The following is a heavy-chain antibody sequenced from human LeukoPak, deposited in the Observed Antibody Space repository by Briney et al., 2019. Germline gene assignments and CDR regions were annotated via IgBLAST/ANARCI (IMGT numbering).Heavy chain of an antibody. Sequence: PGGSLRLSCAASGYNFSLYWMNWVRQAPGTGLVWVTRINGDGTITTYADSVKRRFTIPRDNAKNTLYLQMNSLRAEDTAVYYCARGLLVGALLTWGQGTLVTVSS. V-gene: IGHV3-74*01. D-gene: IGHD1-26*01. CDR2: INGDGTIT. CDR1: GYNFSLYW. J-gene: IGHJ5*02. CDR3: ARGLLVGALLT.